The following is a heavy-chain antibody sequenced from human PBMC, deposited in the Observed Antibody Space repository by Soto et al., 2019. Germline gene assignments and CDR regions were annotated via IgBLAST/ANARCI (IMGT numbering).Heavy chain of an antibody. CDR2: INQDGNEK. J-gene: IGHJ4*02. D-gene: IGHD5-12*01. Sequence: PGGSLRLSCAASGFTFSDYYMSWIRQAPGKGLEWVASINQDGNEKYYVDSVKGRFTISRDNAKKSLYLQMNGLRLEDTAVYHCAGMGGYDYRFWGRGTQVTVSS. CDR1: GFTFSDYY. V-gene: IGHV3-7*03. CDR3: AGMGGYDYRF.